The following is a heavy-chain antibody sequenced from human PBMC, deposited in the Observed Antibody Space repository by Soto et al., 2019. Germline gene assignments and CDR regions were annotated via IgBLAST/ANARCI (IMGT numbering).Heavy chain of an antibody. CDR2: IKQDGSEK. CDR3: AKGALRSYYYYYGMDV. V-gene: IGHV3-7*03. Sequence: GGSLRLSCAASGFTFSSYWMSWVRQAPGQGLEWVANIKQDGSEKYYVDSVKGRFTISRDNAKNSLYLQMNSLRAEDTAVYYCAKGALRSYYYYYGMDVWGQGTTVTVSS. CDR1: GFTFSSYW. J-gene: IGHJ6*02.